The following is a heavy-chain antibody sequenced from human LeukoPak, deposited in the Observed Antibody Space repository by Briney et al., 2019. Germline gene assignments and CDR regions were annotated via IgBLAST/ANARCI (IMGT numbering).Heavy chain of an antibody. CDR3: ARDFLLYCSGGSCPGRPYYYYYGMDV. D-gene: IGHD2-15*01. CDR1: GYTFTSYY. Sequence: ASVKVSCKASGYTFTSYYMHWVRQAPGQGLEWMGIINPSGGSTSYAQKFQGRVTMTRDTSASTVYMELSSLRSEDTAVYYCARDFLLYCSGGSCPGRPYYYYYGMDVWGQGTTVTVSS. CDR2: INPSGGST. V-gene: IGHV1-46*01. J-gene: IGHJ6*02.